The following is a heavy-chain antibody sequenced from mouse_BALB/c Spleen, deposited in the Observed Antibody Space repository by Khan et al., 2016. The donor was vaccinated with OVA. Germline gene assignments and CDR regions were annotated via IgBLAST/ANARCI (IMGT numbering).Heavy chain of an antibody. CDR3: TRTELHYYGSYAMDY. Sequence: VRLQQSGAELVKPGASVKLSCTASGFNIKDTYIHWVKQRPEQGLEWIGRIDPEFGNTKYDPKFQDKATIIADTSSNTAYLHLSSLTSEDTAVYCWTRTELHYYGSYAMDYWGQGTSVTVSS. V-gene: IGHV14-3*02. CDR1: GFNIKDTY. J-gene: IGHJ4*01. D-gene: IGHD1-2*01. CDR2: IDPEFGNT.